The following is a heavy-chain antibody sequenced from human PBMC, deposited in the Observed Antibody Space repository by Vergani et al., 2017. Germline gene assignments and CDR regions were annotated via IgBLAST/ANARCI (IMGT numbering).Heavy chain of an antibody. CDR3: TSISLSGYSSSWYPGYYYYGMDV. CDR1: GFTFGDYA. J-gene: IGHJ6*02. Sequence: EVQLVESGGGLVQPGRSLRLSCTASGFTFGDYAMSWFRQAPGKGLEWVGFIRSKAYGGTTEYAASVKGRFTISRDDSKSIAYLQMNSLKTEDTAVYYCTSISLSGYSSSWYPGYYYYGMDVWGQGTTVTVSS. CDR2: IRSKAYGGTT. D-gene: IGHD6-13*01. V-gene: IGHV3-49*03.